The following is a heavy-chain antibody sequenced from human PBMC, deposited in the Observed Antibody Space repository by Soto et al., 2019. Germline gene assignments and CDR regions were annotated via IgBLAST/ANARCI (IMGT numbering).Heavy chain of an antibody. V-gene: IGHV3-21*01. D-gene: IGHD3-22*01. CDR2: ISSSSSYI. CDR1: GFTFSSYS. J-gene: IGHJ5*02. Sequence: SLRLSCAASGFTFSSYSMNWVRQAPGKGLEWVSSISSSSSYIYYADSVKGRFTISRDNAKNSLYLQVNSLRAEDTAVYYCAREWGSYDGSPAFDPWGQGTLVTVSS. CDR3: AREWGSYDGSPAFDP.